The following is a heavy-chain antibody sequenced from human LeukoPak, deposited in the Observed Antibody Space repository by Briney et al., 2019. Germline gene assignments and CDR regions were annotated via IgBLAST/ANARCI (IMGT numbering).Heavy chain of an antibody. CDR2: IYHSGST. V-gene: IGHV4-38-2*02. CDR3: AREMVGARYFDY. CDR1: GYSISSGYY. Sequence: SETLSLTCTVSGYSISSGYYWGWIRQPPGKGLEWIGSIYHSGSTYYNPSLKSRVTISVDTSKNQFSLKLSSVTAADTAVYYCAREMVGARYFDYWGQGMLVTVSS. D-gene: IGHD1-26*01. J-gene: IGHJ4*02.